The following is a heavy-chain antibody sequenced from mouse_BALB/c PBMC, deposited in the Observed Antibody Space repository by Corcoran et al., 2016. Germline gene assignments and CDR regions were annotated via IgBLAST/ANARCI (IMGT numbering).Heavy chain of an antibody. CDR1: GYSFTGYN. CDR2: IDPYNGGT. J-gene: IGHJ4*01. CDR3: ARYGYYAMDY. V-gene: IGHV1S135*01. D-gene: IGHD1-1*01. Sequence: EVQLQQSGPELGKPGASVKISCKASGYSFTGYNMYWVKQSHRKSLEWIGYIDPYNGGTSYNQKSKGKATLTVDKSSSTAYMHLNSLTSEDSAIYYCARYGYYAMDYWGQGTSVTVSS.